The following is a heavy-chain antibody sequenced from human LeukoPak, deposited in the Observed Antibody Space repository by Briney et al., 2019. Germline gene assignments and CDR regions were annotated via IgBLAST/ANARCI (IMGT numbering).Heavy chain of an antibody. Sequence: GGSLRLSCATSGFTFSSYSMNWVRQAPGKGLEWVSYISSSSTTIYYEDSVKGRFTISRDNALYLQMNSLRAEDTAVYYCARDRYYYYYYGMDVWGQGTTVTVSS. CDR3: ARDRYYYYYYGMDV. CDR2: ISSSSTTI. V-gene: IGHV3-48*04. CDR1: GFTFSSYS. J-gene: IGHJ6*02.